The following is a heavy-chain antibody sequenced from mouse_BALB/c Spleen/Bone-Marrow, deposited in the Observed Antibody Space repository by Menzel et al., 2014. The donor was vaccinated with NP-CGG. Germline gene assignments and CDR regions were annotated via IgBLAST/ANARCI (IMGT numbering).Heavy chain of an antibody. CDR3: ARGGSSYGWYFDV. CDR1: GFNIKDTY. J-gene: IGHJ1*01. Sequence: VQLKESGAELVKPGASVKLSCTASGFNIKDTYMHWVKQRPEQGLEWIGRIDPANGNTKYDPKFQGKATITADTSSNTAYLQLSSLTSEGTAVYYCARGGSSYGWYFDVWGAGTTVTVSS. CDR2: IDPANGNT. V-gene: IGHV14-3*02. D-gene: IGHD1-1*01.